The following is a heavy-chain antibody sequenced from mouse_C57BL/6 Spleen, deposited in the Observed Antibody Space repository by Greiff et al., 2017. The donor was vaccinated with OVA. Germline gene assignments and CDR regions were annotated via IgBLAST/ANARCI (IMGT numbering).Heavy chain of an antibody. CDR3: ASQVGPYDYDEGFAY. V-gene: IGHV1-7*01. CDR1: GYTFTSYW. D-gene: IGHD2-4*01. J-gene: IGHJ3*01. Sequence: QVQLKQSGAELAKPGASVKLSCKASGYTFTSYWMHWVKQRPGQGLEWIGYINPSSGYTKYNQKFKDKATLTADKSSSTAYMQLSSLTYEDSAVYYCASQVGPYDYDEGFAYWGQGTLVTVSA. CDR2: INPSSGYT.